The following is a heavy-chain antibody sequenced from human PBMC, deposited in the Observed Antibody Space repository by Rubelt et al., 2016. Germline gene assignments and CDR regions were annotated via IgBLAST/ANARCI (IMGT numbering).Heavy chain of an antibody. J-gene: IGHJ4*02. V-gene: IGHV5-51*01. CDR3: ARRREGAEEDY. CDR2: IYPDDSNT. CDR1: GYSFYGYW. Sequence: EVQLVQSGAEVKKPGESLKISCKGSGYSFYGYWIGWVRQMPGKGLEWMGIIYPDDSNTRYSPSFQGQVTISADKSISTAYLQWGSRKASHTAMYYCARRREGAEEDYWGQGSLVTGSS.